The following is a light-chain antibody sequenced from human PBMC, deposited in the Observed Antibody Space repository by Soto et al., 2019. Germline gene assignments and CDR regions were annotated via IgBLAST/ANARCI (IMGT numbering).Light chain of an antibody. CDR2: DVS. V-gene: IGLV2-14*01. J-gene: IGLJ1*01. CDR1: SSDVGGYNY. Sequence: QSALTQPASVSGSPGQSITISCTGTSSDVGGYNYVSWYQQHPGKAPKLMIYDVSNRPSGVSNRFSGSKSGNTASLTISGLQAEDEADYYCSSYTISSFYVFGTGPKGTVL. CDR3: SSYTISSFYV.